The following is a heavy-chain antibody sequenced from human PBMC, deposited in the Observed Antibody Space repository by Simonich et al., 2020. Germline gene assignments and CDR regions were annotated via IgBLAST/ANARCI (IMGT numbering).Heavy chain of an antibody. D-gene: IGHD3-9*01. V-gene: IGHV3-48*03. J-gene: IGHJ4*02. Sequence: EVQLVESGGGLVQPGGSLRLSCAASGFTFSSYEMIWVRQAPEKGLEWVAEKRSSVSTIYYADSVKGRLTNSRDNAKNSRYLQMNSLRAEDTAVYYCASDGAYDTVVTGAYWGQGTLVTVSS. CDR3: ASDGAYDTVVTGAY. CDR2: KRSSVSTI. CDR1: GFTFSSYE.